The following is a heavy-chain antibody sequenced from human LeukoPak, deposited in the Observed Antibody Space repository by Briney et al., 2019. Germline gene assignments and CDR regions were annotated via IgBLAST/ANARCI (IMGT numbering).Heavy chain of an antibody. J-gene: IGHJ3*02. D-gene: IGHD3-22*01. CDR1: GFTVSSNY. CDR2: ISSSSYI. V-gene: IGHV3-69-1*01. Sequence: GGSLRLSCAASGFTVSSNYMSWVRQAPGKGLEWVSSISSSSYIYYADSVKGRFTISRDNAKNSLYLQMNSLRAEDTAVYYCARGGTMIVVVPDAFDIWGQGAMVTVSS. CDR3: ARGGTMIVVVPDAFDI.